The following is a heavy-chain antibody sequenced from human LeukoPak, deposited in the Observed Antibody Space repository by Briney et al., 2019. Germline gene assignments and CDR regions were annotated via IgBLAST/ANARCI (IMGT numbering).Heavy chain of an antibody. V-gene: IGHV3-15*01. J-gene: IGHJ3*02. Sequence: GGSLRLSCAASGFTFSNAWMSWVRQAPGKGLEWVGRIKSKTDGGTTDYAAPVKGRFTISRDDSKNMLYLQMNSLKTEDTAVYYCVVITRGDAFDIWGQGTMVTVSS. CDR2: IKSKTDGGTT. CDR3: VVITRGDAFDI. CDR1: GFTFSNAW. D-gene: IGHD3-22*01.